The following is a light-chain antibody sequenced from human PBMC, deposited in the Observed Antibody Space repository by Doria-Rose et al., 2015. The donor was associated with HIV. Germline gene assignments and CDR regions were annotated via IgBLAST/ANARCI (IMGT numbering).Light chain of an antibody. CDR3: MQALQTPYT. J-gene: IGKJ2*01. V-gene: IGKV2-28*01. CDR2: LGS. Sequence: DIVMTQSPLSLPVTPGQPASISCRSSQSLLRTIGYNYLDWYLQKPGQSPQLLIYLGSNRASGVPDRFSGSGSGTDFTLKISRVEAEDVGVYYCMQALQTPYTFGQGTKLEI. CDR1: QSLLRTIGYNY.